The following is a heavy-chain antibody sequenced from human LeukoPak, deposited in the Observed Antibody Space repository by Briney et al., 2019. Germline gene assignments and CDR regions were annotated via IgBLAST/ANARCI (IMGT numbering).Heavy chain of an antibody. CDR1: GGSISSYY. V-gene: IGHV4-4*07. CDR2: IYTSGST. J-gene: IGHJ3*02. D-gene: IGHD6-19*01. Sequence: PSETLSLTRTVSGGSISSYYWGWIRQPARKGLEWIGRIYTSGSTNYNPSLKSRVTMSVDTSKNQFSLKLSSVTAADTAAYYCARSEQWPGQDAFDIWGQGTMVTVSS. CDR3: ARSEQWPGQDAFDI.